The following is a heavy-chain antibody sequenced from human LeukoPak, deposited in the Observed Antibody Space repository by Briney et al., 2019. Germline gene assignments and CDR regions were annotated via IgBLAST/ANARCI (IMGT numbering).Heavy chain of an antibody. J-gene: IGHJ6*03. CDR1: GGSISSYY. Sequence: PSETLSLTCTVSGGSISSYYWSWIRQPPGKGLEWIGYIYYSGSTNYNPSLKSRVTISVDTSKNQFSLKVTSVTAADTAVYYCARGQGGGYYYYMDVWGKGTTVTVSS. V-gene: IGHV4-59*01. CDR2: IYYSGST. D-gene: IGHD3-16*01. CDR3: ARGQGGGYYYYMDV.